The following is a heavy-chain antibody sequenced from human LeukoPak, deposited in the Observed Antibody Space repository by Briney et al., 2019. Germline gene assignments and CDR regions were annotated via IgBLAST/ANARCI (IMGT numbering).Heavy chain of an antibody. D-gene: IGHD3-10*02. J-gene: IGHJ5*02. Sequence: SVKVSCKASGGTFSSYAISWVRQAPGQGLEWMGGIIPIFGTANYAQKFQGRVTITADESTSTAYMELGSLRSEDTAVYYCARVGIVREGWFDPWGQGTLVTVSS. CDR3: ARVGIVREGWFDP. V-gene: IGHV1-69*13. CDR1: GGTFSSYA. CDR2: IIPIFGTA.